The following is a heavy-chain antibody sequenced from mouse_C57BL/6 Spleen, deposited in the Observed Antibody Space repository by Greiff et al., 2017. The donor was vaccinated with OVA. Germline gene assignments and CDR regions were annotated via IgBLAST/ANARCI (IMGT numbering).Heavy chain of an antibody. J-gene: IGHJ1*03. CDR1: GYTFTSYW. D-gene: IGHD1-1*01. Sequence: QVQLKQPGAELVKPGASVKMSCKASGYTFTSYWITWVKQRPGQGLEWIGDIYPGSGSTNYNEKFKSKATLTVDTSSSTAYMQLSSLTSEDSAVYYCARVGSSHWYFDGWGTGTTVTVSS. CDR2: IYPGSGST. V-gene: IGHV1-55*01. CDR3: ARVGSSHWYFDG.